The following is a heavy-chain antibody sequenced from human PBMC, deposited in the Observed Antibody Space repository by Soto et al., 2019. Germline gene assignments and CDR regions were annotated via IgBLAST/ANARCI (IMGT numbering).Heavy chain of an antibody. D-gene: IGHD3-3*01. J-gene: IGHJ5*02. V-gene: IGHV4-59*01. Sequence: KPSETLSLTCTVSGGSISSYYWSWIRQPPGKGLEWIGYIYYSGSTNYNPSLKSRVTISVDTSKNQFSLKLSSVTAADTAVYYCARVPSGDWSGSTNWFDPWGQGTLVTVSS. CDR2: IYYSGST. CDR3: ARVPSGDWSGSTNWFDP. CDR1: GGSISSYY.